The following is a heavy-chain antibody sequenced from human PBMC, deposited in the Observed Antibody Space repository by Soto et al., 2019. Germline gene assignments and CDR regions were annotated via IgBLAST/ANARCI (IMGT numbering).Heavy chain of an antibody. D-gene: IGHD3-22*01. CDR1: GGTFSSYA. J-gene: IGHJ3*02. V-gene: IGHV1-69*01. CDR2: IIPIFGTA. CDR3: ARGVARRGYYYDSRGEAFDI. Sequence: QVQLVQSGAEVKKPGSSVKVSCKASGGTFSSYAISWVRQAPGQGLEWMGGIIPIFGTANYEQKIKGRVTITADQSTSTAYMELSSLRSEDTAVYYCARGVARRGYYYDSRGEAFDIWGQGTMVTVSS.